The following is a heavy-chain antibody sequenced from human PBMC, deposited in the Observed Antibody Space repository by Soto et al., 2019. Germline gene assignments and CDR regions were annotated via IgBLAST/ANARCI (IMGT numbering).Heavy chain of an antibody. Sequence: VQLQESGPGLVKPSETLSLTCTVSGGSINSYYWSWIRQPPGKGLEWIGYIYYSGTTNYNPSLKSRNTLSVDTSKNQVFLNLNSVSAADTAVYYCGRQPPATAAFDIWGQGTMVTVSS. CDR2: IYYSGTT. V-gene: IGHV4-59*08. CDR1: GGSINSYY. D-gene: IGHD5-12*01. CDR3: GRQPPATAAFDI. J-gene: IGHJ3*02.